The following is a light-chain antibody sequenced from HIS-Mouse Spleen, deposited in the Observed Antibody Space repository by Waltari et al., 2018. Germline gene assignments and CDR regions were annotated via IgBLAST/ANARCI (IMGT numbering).Light chain of an antibody. Sequence: EIVLTQSPGTLSLSPGERATLSCRASQSVSSSYLAWYQQKPGQAPRLLIYGASGRATGIPDRFSGSGSVTDFTLTISRLEPEDFAVYYCQQYGSSPRYTFGQGTKLEIK. J-gene: IGKJ2*01. CDR3: QQYGSSPRYT. V-gene: IGKV3-20*01. CDR1: QSVSSSY. CDR2: GAS.